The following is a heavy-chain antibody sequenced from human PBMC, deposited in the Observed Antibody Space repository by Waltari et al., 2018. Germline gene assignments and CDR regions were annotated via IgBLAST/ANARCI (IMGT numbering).Heavy chain of an antibody. CDR1: GGSISSGGYY. Sequence: QVQLQESGPGLVKPSQTLSLTCTVSGGSISSGGYYWSWIRQHPGKGLEWIGYIYHSGSTYSNPSLKSRVTVSVDRSKNQFSLKLSSVTAADTAVYYCARGGWLSPLDYFDYGGQGTLVTVSS. V-gene: IGHV4-31*03. CDR3: ARGGWLSPLDYFDY. J-gene: IGHJ4*02. CDR2: IYHSGST. D-gene: IGHD3-22*01.